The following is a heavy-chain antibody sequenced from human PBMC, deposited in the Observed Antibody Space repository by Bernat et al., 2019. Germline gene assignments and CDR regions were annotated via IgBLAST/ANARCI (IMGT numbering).Heavy chain of an antibody. CDR1: GFSLSTSGMR. CDR3: ARMESDTGPVEYFDY. V-gene: IGHV2-70*04. J-gene: IGHJ4*02. Sequence: QVTLKESGPALVKPTQTLTLTCTFSGFSLSTSGMRVSWICQPPGKALEWLARIDWDDDKFYSTSLKTRLTISKDTSKNQVVLTMTNMDPVDTATYYCARMESDTGPVEYFDYWGQGTLVTVSS. D-gene: IGHD5-18*01. CDR2: IDWDDDK.